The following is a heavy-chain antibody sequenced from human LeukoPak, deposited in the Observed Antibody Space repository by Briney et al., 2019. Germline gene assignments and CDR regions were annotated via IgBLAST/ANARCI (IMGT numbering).Heavy chain of an antibody. Sequence: SVTLSCKCSAGTFSSCSISLVRHAPGPGLEWNGRIIPIFGTANYAQKFPGKVTITTDESKSKDNMELHSHRSEDKAVYYCSRYLNQRAAARKRVWFDPWGQGTLVTVSS. CDR2: IIPIFGTA. CDR3: SRYLNQRAAARKRVWFDP. CDR1: AGTFSSCS. J-gene: IGHJ5*02. V-gene: IGHV1-69*05. D-gene: IGHD6-13*01.